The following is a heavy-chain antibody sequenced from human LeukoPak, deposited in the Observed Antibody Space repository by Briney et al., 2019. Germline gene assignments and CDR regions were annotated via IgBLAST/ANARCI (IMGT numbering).Heavy chain of an antibody. CDR2: LSPNSGAT. Sequence: ASVKVSCKASGYSLSDYHIQWVRQAPGQGLEWMGTLSPNSGATSYAQKFQGRVTLSRDTSINTAYMELHSLTSDDTAVYYCARDRAYDNRGWPMFSPWGQGTLVTVSS. V-gene: IGHV1-2*02. J-gene: IGHJ5*02. D-gene: IGHD3-22*01. CDR3: ARDRAYDNRGWPMFSP. CDR1: GYSLSDYH.